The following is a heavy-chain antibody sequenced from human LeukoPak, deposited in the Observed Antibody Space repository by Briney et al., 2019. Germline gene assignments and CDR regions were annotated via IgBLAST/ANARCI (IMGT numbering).Heavy chain of an antibody. CDR3: ARGTRRYYDGSGYYYGEFDY. Sequence: SETLSLTCTVSDDSIKNYFWTWIRQSPGKGLEWIGYVFYSGSTSYNPSLRSRLTMSVDTSKSQFSLNLKSVTAADTAVYCCARGTRRYYDGSGYYYGEFDYWGQGILVTVSP. CDR2: VFYSGST. CDR1: DDSIKNYF. V-gene: IGHV4-59*01. J-gene: IGHJ4*02. D-gene: IGHD3-22*01.